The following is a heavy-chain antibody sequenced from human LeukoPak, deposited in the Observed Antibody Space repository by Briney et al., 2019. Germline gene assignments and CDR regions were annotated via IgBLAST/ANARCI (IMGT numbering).Heavy chain of an antibody. CDR2: INHSGST. D-gene: IGHD2-2*01. V-gene: IGHV4-34*01. CDR3: ARAGRTPDIVVVPAVSGGFDY. J-gene: IGHJ4*02. Sequence: SETLSLTCAVYGGSFSGYYWSWIRQPPGKGLEWIGEINHSGSTNYNLSLKSRVTISVDTSKNQFSLKLSSVTAADTAVYYCARAGRTPDIVVVPAVSGGFDYWGQGTLVTVSS. CDR1: GGSFSGYY.